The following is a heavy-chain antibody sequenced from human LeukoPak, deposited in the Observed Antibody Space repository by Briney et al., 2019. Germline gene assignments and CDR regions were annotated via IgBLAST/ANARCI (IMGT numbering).Heavy chain of an antibody. CDR3: ARGDTSGYYPFDY. CDR1: GGSINSYY. Sequence: SETLSLTCTVSGGSINSYYWNWIRQPPGKGLEWIGYVYYSGTTNYKPSLKSRVTISVDTSKNQFPLKLSSVTAADTAVYYCARGDTSGYYPFDYWGQGTLVTVSS. D-gene: IGHD3-22*01. CDR2: VYYSGTT. J-gene: IGHJ4*02. V-gene: IGHV4-59*01.